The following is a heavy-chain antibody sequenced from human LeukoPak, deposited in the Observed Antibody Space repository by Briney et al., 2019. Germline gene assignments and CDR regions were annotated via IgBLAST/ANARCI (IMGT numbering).Heavy chain of an antibody. CDR2: ISGSGGST. D-gene: IGHD6-19*01. Sequence: GGSLRLSCAASGFTFSSYAMSRVRQAPGKGLEWVSAISGSGGSTYYADSVKGRFTISRDNSKNTLYLQMNSLRAEDTAVYYCAKGGYSSGWLRGNWFDPWGQGTLVTVSS. V-gene: IGHV3-23*01. J-gene: IGHJ5*02. CDR3: AKGGYSSGWLRGNWFDP. CDR1: GFTFSSYA.